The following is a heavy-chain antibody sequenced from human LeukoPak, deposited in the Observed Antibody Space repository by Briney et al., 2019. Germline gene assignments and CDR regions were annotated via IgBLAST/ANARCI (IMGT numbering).Heavy chain of an antibody. D-gene: IGHD6-19*01. J-gene: IGHJ4*02. Sequence: ASVKVSCKASGGTFSSYAISWVRQAPGQGLEWMGGIIPIFGTANYAQKLQGRVTMTTDTSTSTAYMELRSLRSDDTAVYYCARDRIHEALAVAPDYWGQGTLVTVSS. CDR2: IIPIFGTA. CDR1: GGTFSSYA. CDR3: ARDRIHEALAVAPDY. V-gene: IGHV1-69*05.